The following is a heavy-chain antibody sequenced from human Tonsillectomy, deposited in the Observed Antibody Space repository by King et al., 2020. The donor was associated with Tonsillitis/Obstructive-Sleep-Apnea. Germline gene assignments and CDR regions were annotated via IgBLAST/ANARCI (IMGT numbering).Heavy chain of an antibody. CDR2: INWNVDKT. Sequence: VQLVESGGGVVRPGGSLRLSCAASGFNFDDYDMTWVRQRPGKGLEWVSFINWNVDKTDYADSVRGRFTISRDNAKNSLYLQMDSLRAEDTALYYCARRLWNYGPWFDPWGQGTLVTVSS. CDR1: GFNFDDYD. J-gene: IGHJ5*02. V-gene: IGHV3-20*04. D-gene: IGHD1-7*01. CDR3: ARRLWNYGPWFDP.